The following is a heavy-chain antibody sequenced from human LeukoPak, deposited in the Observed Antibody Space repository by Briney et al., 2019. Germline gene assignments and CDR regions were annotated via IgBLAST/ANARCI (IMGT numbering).Heavy chain of an antibody. D-gene: IGHD3-16*01. CDR1: GYSISSGYY. J-gene: IGHJ5*02. CDR2: IYHSGST. CDR3: ARIMDWFDP. V-gene: IGHV4-38-2*02. Sequence: SETLSLTCTVSGYSISSGYYWGWIRQPPGKGLEWIGSIYHSGSTYYNPSLKSRVTISVDTSKNQFSLKLSSVTAADTAVYYCARIMDWFDPWGQGTLVTVSS.